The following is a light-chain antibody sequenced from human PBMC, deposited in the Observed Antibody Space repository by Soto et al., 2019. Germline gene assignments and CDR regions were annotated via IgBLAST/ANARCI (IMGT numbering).Light chain of an antibody. CDR2: DAS. CDR1: QSVSSY. J-gene: IGKJ5*01. V-gene: IGKV3-11*01. CDR3: QQRSKWPPEVT. Sequence: EIVLTQSPATLSLSPGERATLSCRASQSVSSYLAWYQQKPGQAPRLLIYDASNRATGISARFSGSGSGTDFTLTFSSLEPEDFAVYYCQQRSKWPPEVTFGQGTRLEIK.